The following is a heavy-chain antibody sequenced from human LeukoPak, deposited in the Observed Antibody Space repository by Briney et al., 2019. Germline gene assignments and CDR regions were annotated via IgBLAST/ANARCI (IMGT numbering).Heavy chain of an antibody. CDR1: GFTFISYS. D-gene: IGHD3-22*01. V-gene: IGHV3-21*01. Sequence: GGSLRLSCAASGFTFISYSMNWVRQAPGKGLEWVSSISSSSSYIHCADSVKGRFTISRDNAKNSLYLEMNSLRAEDTALYYCARDHRLDYYGTSDYYFDYWGQGTLVTVSS. J-gene: IGHJ4*02. CDR2: ISSSSSYI. CDR3: ARDHRLDYYGTSDYYFDY.